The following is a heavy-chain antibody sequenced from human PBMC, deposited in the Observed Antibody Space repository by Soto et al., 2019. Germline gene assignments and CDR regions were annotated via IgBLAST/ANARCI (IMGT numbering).Heavy chain of an antibody. V-gene: IGHV1-69*12. D-gene: IGHD5-12*01. CDR2: IIPIFGTT. Sequence: QVQLVQSGAEAKKPGSSVKVSCKASGVTFSSYAISWVRQAPGQGLEWMGGIIPIFGTTNYAQKFQGRVTITADESTSTAHMELSSLRSEDTAVYYCARGEATIEGSFDYWGQGTLVTVSS. CDR1: GVTFSSYA. J-gene: IGHJ4*02. CDR3: ARGEATIEGSFDY.